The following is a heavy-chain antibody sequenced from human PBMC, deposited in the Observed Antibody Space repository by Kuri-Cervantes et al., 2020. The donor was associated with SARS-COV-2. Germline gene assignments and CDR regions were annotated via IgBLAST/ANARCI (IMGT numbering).Heavy chain of an antibody. V-gene: IGHV4-38-2*01. CDR1: GYSISSGYY. Sequence: SQTLSLTCAVSGYSISSGYYWGWIRQPPGKGLEWIGSIYHSGSTYYNPSLKSRVTISVDTSKNQFSLKLSSVTAADTAVYYCARVYNWNYFYLDYWGRGTLVTVSS. D-gene: IGHD1-7*01. CDR3: ARVYNWNYFYLDY. J-gene: IGHJ4*02. CDR2: IYHSGST.